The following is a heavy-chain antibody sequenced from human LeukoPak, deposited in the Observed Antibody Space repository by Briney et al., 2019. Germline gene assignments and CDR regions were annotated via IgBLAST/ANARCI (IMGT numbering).Heavy chain of an antibody. CDR3: ARDPGYDSSGYRTHTFDY. J-gene: IGHJ4*02. Sequence: GASVKVSCMASGYTFTGYYMHWVRQAPGQGLEWMGWINPNSGGTNYAQKFQGRVTMTRDTSISTAYMELSRLRSDDTAVYYCARDPGYDSSGYRTHTFDYWGQGTLVTVSS. V-gene: IGHV1-2*02. D-gene: IGHD3-22*01. CDR2: INPNSGGT. CDR1: GYTFTGYY.